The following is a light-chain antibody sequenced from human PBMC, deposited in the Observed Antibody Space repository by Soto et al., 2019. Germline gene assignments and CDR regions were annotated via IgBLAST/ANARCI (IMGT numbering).Light chain of an antibody. CDR3: QQYGGAPGT. CDR1: QSVSNNY. CDR2: GAS. J-gene: IGKJ1*01. Sequence: EIVLTQSPGTLSLSPGERATLSCRASQSVSNNYLAWYQQKPGQAPRLLIYGASSRATGIPDRFSGSGSGTDFTLTISRLEPEDFAVYYCQQYGGAPGTFGQGTKVDIK. V-gene: IGKV3-20*01.